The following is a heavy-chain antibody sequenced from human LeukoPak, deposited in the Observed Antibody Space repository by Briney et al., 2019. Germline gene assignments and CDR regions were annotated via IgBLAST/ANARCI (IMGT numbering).Heavy chain of an antibody. CDR3: AGNTCYYGSGSHPDY. CDR2: IIPIFGTA. J-gene: IGHJ4*02. CDR1: GGTFISYA. D-gene: IGHD3-10*01. Sequence: SQKVSCKASGGTFISYAISWVRQAPGQGLEWMGGIIPIFGTANYAQKFQGRVTITADKSTSTDYRELSSLRSEDTAVYYCAGNTCYYGSGSHPDYWGQGTLVTVSS. V-gene: IGHV1-69*06.